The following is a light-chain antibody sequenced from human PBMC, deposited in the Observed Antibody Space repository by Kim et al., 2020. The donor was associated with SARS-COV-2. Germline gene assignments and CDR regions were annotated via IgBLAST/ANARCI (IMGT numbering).Light chain of an antibody. J-gene: IGKJ2*01. CDR2: DAS. Sequence: DIQMTQSPSSLSASIGDRVTITCQASQDISDYLNWYQQKPGKAPKLLIYDASNLETGVPSRFSGSGSGTHFTFTISSLQPEDIGTYYCQQYDIVPPGYTFGQGTKLEI. CDR1: QDISDY. CDR3: QQYDIVPPGYT. V-gene: IGKV1-33*01.